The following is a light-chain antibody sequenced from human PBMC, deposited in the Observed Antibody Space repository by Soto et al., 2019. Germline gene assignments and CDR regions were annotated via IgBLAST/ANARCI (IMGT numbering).Light chain of an antibody. Sequence: VMTQSPISLSVTPGQPASISCKSSQSLLHITGETFLFWYLQKPGQSPQLLIYEVSTRVSGVPDRFSVSGSGTDFTLEISRVETDDVGIYYCMQSAQLPPTFGQGTRLENK. CDR1: QSLLHITGETF. J-gene: IGKJ5*01. V-gene: IGKV2D-29*02. CDR3: MQSAQLPPT. CDR2: EVS.